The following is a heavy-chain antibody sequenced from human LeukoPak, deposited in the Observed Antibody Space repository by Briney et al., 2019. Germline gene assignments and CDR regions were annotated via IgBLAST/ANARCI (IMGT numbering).Heavy chain of an antibody. V-gene: IGHV3-74*01. D-gene: IGHD5-18*01. CDR2: INNDGTYT. CDR3: AREGGYSSGPDY. J-gene: IGHJ4*02. CDR1: GFTFSSYW. Sequence: PGGSLRLSCAASGFTFSSYWMHWVRQAPGKGLVWVSRINNDGTYTNYADSVKGRFTISRDNAKNTLYLQMNSLRAEDTAVYYCAREGGYSSGPDYWGQGALVTVSS.